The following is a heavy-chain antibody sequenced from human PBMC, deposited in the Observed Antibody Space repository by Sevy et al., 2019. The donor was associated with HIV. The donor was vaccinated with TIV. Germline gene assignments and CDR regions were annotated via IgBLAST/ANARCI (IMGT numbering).Heavy chain of an antibody. Sequence: GGSLRLSCAASGFTFSNYAMHWVRQAPGKGLEWVSAISGSGTNTYYADSVKGRLTISRDNSKNTDYLQMHSLRAEDTAIYYCAKNDISGFYDYWGQGTLVTVSS. V-gene: IGHV3-23*01. CDR2: ISGSGTNT. J-gene: IGHJ4*02. CDR3: AKNDISGFYDY. CDR1: GFTFSNYA. D-gene: IGHD3-22*01.